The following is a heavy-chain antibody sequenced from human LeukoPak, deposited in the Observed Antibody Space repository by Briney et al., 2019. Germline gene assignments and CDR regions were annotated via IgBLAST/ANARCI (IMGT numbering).Heavy chain of an antibody. V-gene: IGHV4-39*01. D-gene: IGHD3-10*01. CDR3: ARLLRLVTIVRGVINHFDY. J-gene: IGHJ4*02. Sequence: PSETLSLTCTVSGGSISSSSYYWGWIRQPPGKGLEWIGSIYYSGSTYYNPSLKSRVTISVDTSNNQFSLKLISVTAADTAVYYCARLLRLVTIVRGVINHFDYWGQGTLVTVSS. CDR1: GGSISSSSYY. CDR2: IYYSGST.